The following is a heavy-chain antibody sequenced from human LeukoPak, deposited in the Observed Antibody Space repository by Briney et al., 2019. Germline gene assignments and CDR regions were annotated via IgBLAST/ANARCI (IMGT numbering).Heavy chain of an antibody. J-gene: IGHJ3*02. CDR1: GYSFTNYW. D-gene: IGHD2-15*01. V-gene: IGHV5-51*01. CDR2: IYPGDSDT. CDR3: ARRGYCSGGTCFSNAFDI. Sequence: ESLKISCKGSGYSFTNYWIAWVRQMPGKGLEWMGIIYPGDSDTRYSPSFQGQVTISADKSISTAYLQWNSLKASDTAMYYCARRGYCSGGTCFSNAFDIWGQGTMVTVSS.